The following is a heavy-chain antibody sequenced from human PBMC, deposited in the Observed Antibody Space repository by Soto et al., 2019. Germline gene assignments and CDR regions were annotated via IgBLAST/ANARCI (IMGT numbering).Heavy chain of an antibody. J-gene: IGHJ4*02. CDR3: ARGLPGTRVLDYFDY. Sequence: QVQLVESGGGVVQPGRSLRLSCAASGFTFSSYAMHWVRQAPGKRLEWVALISYDGSNKYYADSVKGRFTISRDNSKNTLYLQMNSLRAEDTAVYYCARGLPGTRVLDYFDYWGQGTLVTVSS. CDR2: ISYDGSNK. D-gene: IGHD1-1*01. CDR1: GFTFSSYA. V-gene: IGHV3-30-3*01.